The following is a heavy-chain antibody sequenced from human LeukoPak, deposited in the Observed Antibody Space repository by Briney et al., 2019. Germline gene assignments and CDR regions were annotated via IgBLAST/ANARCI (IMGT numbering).Heavy chain of an antibody. CDR2: TNHSGST. J-gene: IGHJ5*02. D-gene: IGHD3-22*01. Sequence: PSETLSLTCAVYGGSFSGYYWSWIRQPPGKGLEWIGETNHSGSTNYNPSLKSRVTISVDTSKNQFSLKLSSVTAADTAVYYCARVPRDYYDSLDNWFDPWGQGTLVTVSS. CDR1: GGSFSGYY. V-gene: IGHV4-34*01. CDR3: ARVPRDYYDSLDNWFDP.